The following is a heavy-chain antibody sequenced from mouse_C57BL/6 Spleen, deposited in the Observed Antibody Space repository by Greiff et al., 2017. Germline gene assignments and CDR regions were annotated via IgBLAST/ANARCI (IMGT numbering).Heavy chain of an antibody. CDR3: ARGGPPYARDY. V-gene: IGHV5-6*01. J-gene: IGHJ4*01. CDR1: GFTFSSYG. CDR2: ISSGGSYT. Sequence: EVKLVESGGDLVKPGGSLKLSCAASGFTFSSYGMSWVRQTPDKRLEWVATISSGGSYTYYPDSVKGRFTISRDNAKNTLYLQMSSLKSEDTAMYYCARGGPPYARDYWGQGTSVTVYS.